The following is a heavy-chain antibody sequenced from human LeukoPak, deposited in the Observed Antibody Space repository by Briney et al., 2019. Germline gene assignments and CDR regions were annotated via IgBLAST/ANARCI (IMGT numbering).Heavy chain of an antibody. Sequence: PSETLSLTCTVSGGSISSYYWSWIRQPPGKGLEWIGYIYYSGSTNYNPSLKSRVTISVDTSKNQFSLKLSSVTAADTAVYYCARECSGGSCYPDGAFDIWRQGTMVTVSS. J-gene: IGHJ3*02. CDR2: IYYSGST. V-gene: IGHV4-59*01. CDR3: ARECSGGSCYPDGAFDI. D-gene: IGHD2-15*01. CDR1: GGSISSYY.